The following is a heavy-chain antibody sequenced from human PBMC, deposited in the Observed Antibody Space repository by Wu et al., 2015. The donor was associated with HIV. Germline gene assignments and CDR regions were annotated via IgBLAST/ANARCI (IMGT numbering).Heavy chain of an antibody. V-gene: IGHV1-8*03. CDR1: GYTFTSYD. D-gene: IGHD7-27*01. CDR2: MNPNSGNT. J-gene: IGHJ3*02. Sequence: QVQLAQSGAEMKKPGASVKVSCKASGYTFTSYDINWVRQATGQGLEWMGWMNPNSGNTGYAQKFQGRVTITRSTSISTAYMELSSLKSEDTAVYYCLTGDRWGAFDIWGQGTMVTVSS. CDR3: LTGDRWGAFDI.